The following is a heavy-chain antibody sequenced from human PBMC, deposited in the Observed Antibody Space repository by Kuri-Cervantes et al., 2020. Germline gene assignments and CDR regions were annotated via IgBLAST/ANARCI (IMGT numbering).Heavy chain of an antibody. CDR1: GFTFSSYS. J-gene: IGHJ6*03. CDR3: ARAGGYYDILTGFYWDYYYMDV. D-gene: IGHD3-9*01. CDR2: ISSSSSYI. Sequence: GGSLSLSCAASGFTFSSYSMNWVRQAPGKGLEWVSSISSSSSYIYYADSVKGRFTISRDNAKNSLYLQMNSLRAEDTAVYYCARAGGYYDILTGFYWDYYYMDVWGKGTTGTVSS. V-gene: IGHV3-21*01.